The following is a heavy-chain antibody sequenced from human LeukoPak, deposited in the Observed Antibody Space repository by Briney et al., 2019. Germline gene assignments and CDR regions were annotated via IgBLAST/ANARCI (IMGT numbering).Heavy chain of an antibody. Sequence: GGSLRLSCAASGFTFSIYWMSWVRQAPGKGLEWMANIKQDGSEKYYVDSVKGRFTISRDNAKNSLYLQINSLRAEDTAVYYCARFSTGYCSSTSCPWHYYYMDVWGKGTTVTVSS. J-gene: IGHJ6*03. CDR1: GFTFSIYW. V-gene: IGHV3-7*01. CDR3: ARFSTGYCSSTSCPWHYYYMDV. D-gene: IGHD2-2*01. CDR2: IKQDGSEK.